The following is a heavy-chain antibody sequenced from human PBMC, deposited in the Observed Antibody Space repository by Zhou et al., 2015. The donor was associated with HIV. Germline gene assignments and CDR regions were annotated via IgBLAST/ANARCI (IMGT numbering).Heavy chain of an antibody. CDR3: ARPSNWNIRRFDY. D-gene: IGHD1/OR15-1a*01. Sequence: QVQLVQSGAEVKRPGSSVKVSCQASGGTFSSYAISWVRQAPGQGLEWMGGIIPIFGTANYAQKFQGRVTITADESTSTAYMELSSLRSEDTAVYYCARPSNWNIRRFDYWGQGTLVTVSS. V-gene: IGHV1-69*01. CDR2: IIPIFGTA. CDR1: GGTFSSYA. J-gene: IGHJ4*02.